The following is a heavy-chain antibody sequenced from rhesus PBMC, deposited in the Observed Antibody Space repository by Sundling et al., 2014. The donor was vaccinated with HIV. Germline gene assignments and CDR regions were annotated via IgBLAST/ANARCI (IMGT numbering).Heavy chain of an antibody. D-gene: IGHD3-3*01. J-gene: IGHJ6*01. V-gene: IGHV3-178*02. CDR2: ISNGGGST. Sequence: EVQLVESGGGLAKPGGSLRLSCAASGFTFSDYYMDWVRQAPGKGLEWVSRISNGGGSTWYADSVKGRFTISRENAKNTLNLQMNSLRAEDTAVYYCAKEAYNIWTGYHGAYYGLVFLGPRGRRHRLL. CDR1: GFTFSDYY. CDR3: AKEAYNIWTGYHGAYYGLVF.